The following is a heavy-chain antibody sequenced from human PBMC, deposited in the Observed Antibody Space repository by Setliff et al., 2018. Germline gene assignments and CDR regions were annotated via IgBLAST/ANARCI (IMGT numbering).Heavy chain of an antibody. D-gene: IGHD2-15*01. CDR1: GFTFSSYW. CDR3: ARTCSGSGCYAGLES. V-gene: IGHV3-74*01. J-gene: IGHJ4*02. CDR2: LNGDGSTS. Sequence: GGSLRLSCAASGFTFSSYWMHWVRRAPGKGLIWVSRLNGDGSTSTYADSVKGRFTVSRDNSKNTLYLQMNSLRPEDTAVYYCARTCSGSGCYAGLESWGQGTPVTVSS.